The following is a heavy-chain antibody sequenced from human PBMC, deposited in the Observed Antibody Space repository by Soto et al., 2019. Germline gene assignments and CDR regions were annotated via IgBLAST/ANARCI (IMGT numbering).Heavy chain of an antibody. CDR1: GGSINSGDYH. V-gene: IGHV4-30-4*01. J-gene: IGHJ6*02. Sequence: SETLSLTCTVSGGSINSGDYHWTWIRQFPGKDLEWIGGIYYSASTYYNPSLVSRLTISLDTSKNQFSLRLTSATAVDTAVYYCARDSRTPSGGMDVWGQGTKATVYS. CDR2: IYYSAST. CDR3: ARDSRTPSGGMDV.